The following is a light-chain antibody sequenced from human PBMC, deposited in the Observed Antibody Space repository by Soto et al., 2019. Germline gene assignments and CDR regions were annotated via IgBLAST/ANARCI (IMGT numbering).Light chain of an antibody. J-gene: IGKJ3*01. Sequence: DIRLTQSPSSLSASVGDRVTITCRASQSISSHLNWYQQKPGKAPQLLIYEASSLQGGVPSRFSGSGSGTDFTLTISRLQADDFAIYYCQQRYSMPLTFGPG. CDR3: QQRYSMPLT. CDR1: QSISSH. CDR2: EAS. V-gene: IGKV1-39*01.